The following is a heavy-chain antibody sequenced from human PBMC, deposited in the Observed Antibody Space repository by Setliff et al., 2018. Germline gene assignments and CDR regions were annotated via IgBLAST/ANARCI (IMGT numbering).Heavy chain of an antibody. Sequence: ASVKVSCKASGYTFTSYAMNWVRQAPGQGLEWMGWINTNTGNPTYAQGFTGRFVFSLDTSVSTAYLQISSLKAEDTAVYYCARLYSSSARWYFDLWGRGTLVTVSS. CDR2: INTNTGNP. CDR3: ARLYSSSARWYFDL. J-gene: IGHJ2*01. D-gene: IGHD6-6*01. CDR1: GYTFTSYA. V-gene: IGHV7-4-1*02.